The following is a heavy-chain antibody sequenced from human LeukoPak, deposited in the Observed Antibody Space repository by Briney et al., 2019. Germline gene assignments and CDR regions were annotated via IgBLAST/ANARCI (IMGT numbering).Heavy chain of an antibody. Sequence: GGSLRLSCAASGFTFSNAWMSWVRQAPGKGLEWVGRIKSKTDGGTTDYAAPVKGRFTISRDDSKNTLYLQMNSLRAEDTAVYYCAKDRHAPGRYCSSTSCFPFDSWGQGTLVTVSS. CDR1: GFTFSNAW. CDR2: IKSKTDGGTT. CDR3: AKDRHAPGRYCSSTSCFPFDS. D-gene: IGHD2-2*01. J-gene: IGHJ5*01. V-gene: IGHV3-15*01.